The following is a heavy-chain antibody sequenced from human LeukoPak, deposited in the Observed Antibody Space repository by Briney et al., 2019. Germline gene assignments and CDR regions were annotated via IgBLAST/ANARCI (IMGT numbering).Heavy chain of an antibody. V-gene: IGHV4-34*01. D-gene: IGHD2-2*01. J-gene: IGHJ3*02. CDR2: INHSGST. Sequence: SQTLSLTCAVYGGSFSGYYWSWIRQPPGKGLEWIGEINHSGSTNYNPSLKSRVTISVDTSKNQFSLKLSSVTAADTAVYYCARGSVNYCSSTSCSGAFDIWGQGTMVTVSS. CDR1: GGSFSGYY. CDR3: ARGSVNYCSSTSCSGAFDI.